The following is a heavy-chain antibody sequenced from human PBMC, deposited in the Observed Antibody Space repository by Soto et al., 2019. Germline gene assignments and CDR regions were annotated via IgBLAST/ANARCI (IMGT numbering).Heavy chain of an antibody. CDR1: GGSISSYY. J-gene: IGHJ4*02. CDR3: ARRHGPFDF. CDR2: SYYSGST. V-gene: IGHV4-59*01. Sequence: QVQLQESGPGLVMPSATLSLTCTVSGGSISSYYWSWVRQPPGKGLEWIGYSYYSGSTSYNPSLKSRVAVSVDTCKNQFALKLSSVTAADTAVYYCARRHGPFDFWGQGTLVTVSS.